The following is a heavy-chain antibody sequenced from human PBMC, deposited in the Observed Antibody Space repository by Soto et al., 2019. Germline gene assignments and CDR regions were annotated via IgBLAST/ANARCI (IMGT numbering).Heavy chain of an antibody. V-gene: IGHV3-30*18. CDR1: GFTFSSYG. D-gene: IGHD2-2*02. J-gene: IGHJ4*02. CDR2: ISYDGSNK. Sequence: GGSLRLSCAASGFTFSSYGMHWVRQAPGKGLEWVAVISYDGSNKYYADSVKGRFTISRDNSKNTLYLQMNSLRAEDTAVYYCAKARWYQLPYCIDYWGQGTLVTVSS. CDR3: AKARWYQLPYCIDY.